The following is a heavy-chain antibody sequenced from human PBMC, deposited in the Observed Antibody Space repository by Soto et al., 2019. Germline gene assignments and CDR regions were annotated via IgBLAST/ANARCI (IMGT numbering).Heavy chain of an antibody. J-gene: IGHJ3*02. CDR2: ISTTSTYT. V-gene: IGHV3-21*01. Sequence: EFQLVESGGGLVEPGASLRLSCAASGFTFSRYYMNWVRQAPGKGLEWVSSISTTSTYTHYADSLKGRFTISRDNAKKLLYLQMDSLRAEDTVVYYCARDDGLSSTNVKAFDIWGQGTKVTVSS. D-gene: IGHD2-2*01. CDR3: ARDDGLSSTNVKAFDI. CDR1: GFTFSRYY.